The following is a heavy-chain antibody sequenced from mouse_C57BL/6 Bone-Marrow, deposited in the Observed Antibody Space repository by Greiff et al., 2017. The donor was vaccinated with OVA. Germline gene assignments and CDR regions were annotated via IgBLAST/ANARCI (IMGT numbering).Heavy chain of an antibody. J-gene: IGHJ2*01. CDR2: IYPRSGNT. D-gene: IGHD2-1*01. CDR1: GYTFTSYG. V-gene: IGHV1-81*01. CDR3: ARQGYGKKYYFDY. Sequence: VQLVESGAELARPGASVKLSCKASGYTFTSYGISWVKQRTGQGLEWIGEIYPRSGNTYYNEKFKGKATLTADKSSSTAYMELRSLTSEDSAVYFCARQGYGKKYYFDYWGQGTTLTVSS.